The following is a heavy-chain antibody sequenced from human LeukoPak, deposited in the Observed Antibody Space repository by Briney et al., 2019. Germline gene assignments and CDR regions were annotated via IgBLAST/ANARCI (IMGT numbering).Heavy chain of an antibody. CDR3: ARHRLRNRGYSYGDAFDI. D-gene: IGHD5-18*01. V-gene: IGHV1-18*01. J-gene: IGHJ3*02. CDR2: ISAYNGNT. CDR1: GYTFTSYG. Sequence: ASVKVSCKASGYTFTSYGISWVRQAPGQGLEWMGWISAYNGNTNYAQKLQGRVTMTTDTSTSTAYMELRSLRSDDTAVYYCARHRLRNRGYSYGDAFDIWGQGTMVTVSS.